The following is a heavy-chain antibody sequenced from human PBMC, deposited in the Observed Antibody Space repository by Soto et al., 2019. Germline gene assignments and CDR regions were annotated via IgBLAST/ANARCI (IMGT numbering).Heavy chain of an antibody. Sequence: DVQLLESGGGLVQPAGSLRLSCAASGFTFSSYAMGWVRQGPGKGLEWVAVVSIGGSTHYADSVRGRFPISRDNSKNTLSLQMNSLTAEDTAVYFCAKRRGAGGHFDYWGQGALVTVSS. CDR3: AKRRGAGGHFDY. D-gene: IGHD2-15*01. CDR1: GFTFSSYA. J-gene: IGHJ4*02. V-gene: IGHV3-23*01. CDR2: VSIGGST.